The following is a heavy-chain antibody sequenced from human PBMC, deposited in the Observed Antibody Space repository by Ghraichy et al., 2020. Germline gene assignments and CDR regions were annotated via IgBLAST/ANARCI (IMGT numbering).Heavy chain of an antibody. J-gene: IGHJ4*02. V-gene: IGHV3-7*03. Sequence: GGSLRLSCAASGFTFSSYWMSWVRQAPGKGLEWVANIKQDGSEKYYVDSVKGRFTISRDNAKNSLYLQMNSLRAEDTAVYYCARDGPEILELQDYWGQGTLVTVSS. CDR1: GFTFSSYW. CDR2: IKQDGSEK. D-gene: IGHD1-7*01. CDR3: ARDGPEILELQDY.